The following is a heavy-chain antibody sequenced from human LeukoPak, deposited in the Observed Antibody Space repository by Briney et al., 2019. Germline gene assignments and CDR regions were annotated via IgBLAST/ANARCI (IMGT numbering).Heavy chain of an antibody. Sequence: GGSLRLSCAASGFTFSSYGMSWVRQAPGKGLEWVSAISGSGGSTYYADSVKGRFTISRDNSKYTLYLQMSRLRAEDTAVYYCAREGNYNDAFDIWGQGTMVTVSS. D-gene: IGHD3-10*01. CDR1: GFTFSSYG. V-gene: IGHV3-23*01. CDR3: AREGNYNDAFDI. J-gene: IGHJ3*02. CDR2: ISGSGGST.